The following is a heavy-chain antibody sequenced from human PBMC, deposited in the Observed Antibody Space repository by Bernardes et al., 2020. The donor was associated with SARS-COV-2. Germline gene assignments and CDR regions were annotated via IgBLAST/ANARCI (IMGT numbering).Heavy chain of an antibody. D-gene: IGHD2-21*01. Sequence: LSLTCAGYGWSFSGYVWTWIRQSPGMGLEWIGEVHYNANANYNPSLKSRVTISIDTSKNQFFLSLKSVTAADTGVYYCVRRNLIASWYDPWGQGTLVTVSS. CDR1: GWSFSGYV. J-gene: IGHJ5*02. V-gene: IGHV4-34*01. CDR3: VRRNLIASWYDP. CDR2: VHYNANA.